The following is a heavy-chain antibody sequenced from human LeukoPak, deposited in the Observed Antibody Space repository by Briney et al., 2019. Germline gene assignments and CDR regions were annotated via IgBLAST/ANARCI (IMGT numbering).Heavy chain of an antibody. Sequence: ASVKVSCKASGYTFTGYYMHWVRQAPGQGLEWMGWINPNSGGTNYAQKFQGRVTMTRDTSISTAYMELSRLKSDDTAVYYCARGALAQWEDAFDIWGQGTMVTVSS. CDR1: GYTFTGYY. CDR2: INPNSGGT. CDR3: ARGALAQWEDAFDI. J-gene: IGHJ3*02. D-gene: IGHD1-26*01. V-gene: IGHV1-2*02.